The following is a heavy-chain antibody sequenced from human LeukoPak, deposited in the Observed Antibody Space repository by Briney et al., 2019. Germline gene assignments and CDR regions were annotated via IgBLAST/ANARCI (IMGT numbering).Heavy chain of an antibody. D-gene: IGHD3-9*01. CDR1: GHTFTGYY. CDR3: ASPMTRYFDWYY. CDR2: INPSGGST. J-gene: IGHJ4*02. V-gene: IGHV1-46*01. Sequence: ASVKVSCKASGHTFTGYYMHWVRQAPGQGLEWMEIINPSGGSTSYAQKFQGRVTMTRDTSTSTVYMELSSLRSEDTAVYYCASPMTRYFDWYYWGQGTLVTVSS.